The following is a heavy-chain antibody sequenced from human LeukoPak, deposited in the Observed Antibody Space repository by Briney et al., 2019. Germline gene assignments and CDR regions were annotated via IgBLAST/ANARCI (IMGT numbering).Heavy chain of an antibody. V-gene: IGHV3-53*05. J-gene: IGHJ4*02. D-gene: IGHD6-19*01. CDR1: GFTVSSNY. CDR3: ARGNSSGWSWPLDY. Sequence: GDLRLSCAASGFTVSSNYMSWVRQAPGKGLEWVSVSYSGGSSYYADSVKGRFTISRDNSKNTLYLQMNSLRGEDTAVYYCARGNSSGWSWPLDYWGQGTLVTVSS. CDR2: SYSGGSS.